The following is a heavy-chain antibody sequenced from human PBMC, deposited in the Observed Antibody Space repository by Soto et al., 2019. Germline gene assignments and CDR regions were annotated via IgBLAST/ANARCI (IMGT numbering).Heavy chain of an antibody. V-gene: IGHV3-30-3*01. CDR2: ISHDASSQ. CDR3: ARIGHGVSAVSGFDP. J-gene: IGHJ5*02. Sequence: QVQVVESGGGVVQPGRSLRLSCVASGFSFNGYAVNWVRQAPGKGLEWVALISHDASSQWYADSVKGRFTISRDTAKKPVYLQRNPLRLDDTALYYCARIGHGVSAVSGFDPWGQGTLVIVSS. D-gene: IGHD3-10*01. CDR1: GFSFNGYA.